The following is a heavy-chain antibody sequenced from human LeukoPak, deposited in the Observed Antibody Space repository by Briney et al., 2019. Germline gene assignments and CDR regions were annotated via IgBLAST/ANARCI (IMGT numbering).Heavy chain of an antibody. CDR2: IYYSGST. CDR1: GGSISSSSYY. CDR3: ARDGYGDYGFDY. Sequence: SETLSLTCTVSGGSISSSSYYWGWIRQPPGKGLEWIGSIYYSGSTNYNPSLKSRVTISVDTSKNQFSLKLSSVTAADTAVYYCARDGYGDYGFDYWGQGTLVTVSS. J-gene: IGHJ4*02. D-gene: IGHD4-17*01. V-gene: IGHV4-39*07.